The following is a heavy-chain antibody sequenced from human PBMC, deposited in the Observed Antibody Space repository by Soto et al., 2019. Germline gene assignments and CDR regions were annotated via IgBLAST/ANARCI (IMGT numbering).Heavy chain of an antibody. CDR2: ISGDSNYI. J-gene: IGHJ3*01. CDR1: GFSFSDYN. Sequence: GGSLRLSCAASGFSFSDYNMNWVRQAPGKGLEWVSSISGDSNYIYYADSVQGRFTISRDNAKNSVYLQMNSLRAEDMAVYYCARVVYFDRSAYGLWGQGTMVTVSS. CDR3: ARVVYFDRSAYGL. D-gene: IGHD3-22*01. V-gene: IGHV3-21*01.